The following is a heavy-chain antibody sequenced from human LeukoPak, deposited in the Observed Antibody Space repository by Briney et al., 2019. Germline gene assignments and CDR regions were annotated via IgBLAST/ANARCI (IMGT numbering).Heavy chain of an antibody. CDR1: GFTFSSYS. Sequence: AGGSLRLSCAASGFTFSSYSMNWVRQAPGKGLEWVSYISSSSSTIYYADSVKGRFTISRDNAKNSLYLQMNSLRAEDTAVYYCARADVDIVTYFDYWGQGTLVTVSS. J-gene: IGHJ4*02. CDR3: ARADVDIVTYFDY. V-gene: IGHV3-48*01. D-gene: IGHD5-12*01. CDR2: ISSSSSTI.